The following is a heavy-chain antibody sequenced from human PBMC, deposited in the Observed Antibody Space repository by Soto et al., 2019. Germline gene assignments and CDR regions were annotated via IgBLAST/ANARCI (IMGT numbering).Heavy chain of an antibody. CDR2: VYYSGSA. J-gene: IGHJ4*02. CDR1: GGSIRSYY. Sequence: PSETLSLTCNVSGGSIRSYYWDWIRQPPGKTLEWIGDVYYSGSANYNPSLKSRVTISVDMSRNQFSLKLNSVTAADTAVYYCARGSMVRGPTPFDYWGQGTLVTVPS. CDR3: ARGSMVRGPTPFDY. V-gene: IGHV4-59*01. D-gene: IGHD3-10*01.